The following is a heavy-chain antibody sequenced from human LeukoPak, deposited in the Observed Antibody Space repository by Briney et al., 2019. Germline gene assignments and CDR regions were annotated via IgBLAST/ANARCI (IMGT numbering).Heavy chain of an antibody. CDR2: ISSSSSYI. Sequence: GGSLRLSCAASGFTFSSYAMNWVRQAPGKGLEWVSFISSSSSYIYNADSVEGRFTISRDNPKNSLYLQMNSLRAEDTAVYYCARRRYTSGQVDSWGQGTLVTVSS. CDR3: ARRRYTSGQVDS. D-gene: IGHD6-19*01. V-gene: IGHV3-21*04. J-gene: IGHJ4*02. CDR1: GFTFSSYA.